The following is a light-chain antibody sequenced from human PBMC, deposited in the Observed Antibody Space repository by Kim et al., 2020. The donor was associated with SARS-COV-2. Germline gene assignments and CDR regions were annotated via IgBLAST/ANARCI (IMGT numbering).Light chain of an antibody. V-gene: IGKV1-27*01. CDR2: AAS. J-gene: IGKJ1*01. Sequence: ASIGDRVTITCRASQGISNYLAWYQQKPEKVPKLLIYAASTLQSGVSSRFSGSGSGTDFSLTISSLQPEDVASYYCQKYDRAPWTFGHGTKVDIK. CDR1: QGISNY. CDR3: QKYDRAPWT.